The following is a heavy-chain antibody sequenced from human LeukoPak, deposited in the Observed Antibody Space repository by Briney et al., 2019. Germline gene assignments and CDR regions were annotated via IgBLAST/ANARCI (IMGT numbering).Heavy chain of an antibody. CDR3: AKTYYYDSSGYPRLVYYYGMDV. Sequence: GGSLRLSCAASGFTFSSYAMSWVRQAPGKGLEWVSAISGSGGSTYYADSVKGRFTISRDNSKNTLYLQMNSVRAEDTAVYYCAKTYYYDSSGYPRLVYYYGMDVWGQGTTVTVSS. CDR2: ISGSGGST. CDR1: GFTFSSYA. V-gene: IGHV3-23*01. J-gene: IGHJ6*02. D-gene: IGHD3-22*01.